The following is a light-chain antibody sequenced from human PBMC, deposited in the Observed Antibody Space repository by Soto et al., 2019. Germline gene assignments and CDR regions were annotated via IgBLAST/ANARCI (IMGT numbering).Light chain of an antibody. CDR2: AAS. CDR3: QHYNNWPPWT. CDR1: QSVSSN. Sequence: EIVMTQSPATLSVSPGERATLSCRASQSVSSNLAWYQQKPGQAPRLLIYAASTRATGIPARFSGSGSGTEFNLTISSLQSEDFAVYYCQHYNNWPPWTFGKGTKVEIK. J-gene: IGKJ1*01. V-gene: IGKV3-15*01.